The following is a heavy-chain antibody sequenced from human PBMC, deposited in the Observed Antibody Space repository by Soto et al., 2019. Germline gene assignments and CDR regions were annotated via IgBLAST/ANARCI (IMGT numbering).Heavy chain of an antibody. CDR3: AHIRVTMIVGAGYFQH. CDR1: GFSLSSSGVG. J-gene: IGHJ1*01. D-gene: IGHD3-22*01. Sequence: ESGPTLVNPTQTLTLICTFSGFSLSSSGVGVGWIRQPPGKALEWVALIYWDDTKRYSPSLKSGLTITKDTSKDQVVLTMTNMDPVDTATYYCAHIRVTMIVGAGYFQHWGQGTLVTVSS. CDR2: IYWDDTK. V-gene: IGHV2-5*02.